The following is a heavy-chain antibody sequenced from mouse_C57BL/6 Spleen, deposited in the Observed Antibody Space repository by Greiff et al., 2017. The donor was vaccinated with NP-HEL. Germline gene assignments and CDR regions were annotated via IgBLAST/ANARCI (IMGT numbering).Heavy chain of an antibody. D-gene: IGHD2-4*01. CDR1: GYSFTDYN. CDR3: ARGGDYEEDYAMDY. Sequence: VQLKQSGPELVKPGASVKISCKASGYSFTDYNMNWVKQSNGKSLEWIGVINPNYGTTSYNQKFKGKATLTVDQSSSTAYMQLNSLTSEDSAVYYCARGGDYEEDYAMDYWGQGTSVTVSS. J-gene: IGHJ4*01. V-gene: IGHV1-39*01. CDR2: INPNYGTT.